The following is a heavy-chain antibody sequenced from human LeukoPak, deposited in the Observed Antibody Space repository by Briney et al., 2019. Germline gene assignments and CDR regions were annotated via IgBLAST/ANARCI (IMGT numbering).Heavy chain of an antibody. CDR3: ARPFYDSSAHYVWYFDY. V-gene: IGHV1-46*03. Sequence: ASVKVSCKASGYTFTSYYMHWVRQAPGQGLEWVGIINPSGGSTSYAQKFQGRVTMTRDTSTSTVYMELSSLRSEGTAVYYCARPFYDSSAHYVWYFDYWGQGTLVTVSS. D-gene: IGHD3-22*01. J-gene: IGHJ4*02. CDR1: GYTFTSYY. CDR2: INPSGGST.